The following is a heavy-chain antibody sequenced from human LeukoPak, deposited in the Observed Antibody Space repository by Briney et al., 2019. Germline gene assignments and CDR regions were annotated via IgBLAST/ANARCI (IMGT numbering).Heavy chain of an antibody. CDR3: ARLRQIHYFDY. D-gene: IGHD6-25*01. J-gene: IGHJ4*02. CDR2: IYYSGST. Sequence: PSETLSLTCTVSGGSISSSSYYWGWIRQPPGKGLEWIGSIYYSGSTYYNPSLKSRVTISVDTSKNQFSLKLSSVTAADTAVYYCARLRQIHYFDYWGQGTLVTVSS. V-gene: IGHV4-39*01. CDR1: GGSISSSSYY.